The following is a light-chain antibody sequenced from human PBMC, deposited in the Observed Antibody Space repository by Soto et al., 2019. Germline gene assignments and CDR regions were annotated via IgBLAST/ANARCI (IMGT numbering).Light chain of an antibody. CDR1: HSVNNS. J-gene: IGKJ3*01. CDR3: QQYGTSARG. Sequence: EVVLTQSPGTLSLSPGDRATLSCRASHSVNNSLAWYQQKPGQPPRLVLYGASSRATGIPDRFSGSGSGTEFTLIIGRLEPEDFAVFYCQQYGTSARGFGPGTKLEIK. CDR2: GAS. V-gene: IGKV3-20*01.